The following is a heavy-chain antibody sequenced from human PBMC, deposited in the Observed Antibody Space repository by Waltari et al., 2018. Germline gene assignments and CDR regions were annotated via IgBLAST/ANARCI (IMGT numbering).Heavy chain of an antibody. CDR1: GGTFSSYP. CDR2: SIPILGTA. CDR3: ARGYCSSTSCPNWFDP. J-gene: IGHJ5*02. Sequence: QVQLVQSGAEVKKPGSSVKVSCKASGGTFSSYPISWVRQAPGQGLEWMGGSIPILGTANYAQKFQGGVTITADESTSTAYMELSSLRSEDTAVYYCARGYCSSTSCPNWFDPWGQGTLVTGSS. D-gene: IGHD2-2*01. V-gene: IGHV1-69*01.